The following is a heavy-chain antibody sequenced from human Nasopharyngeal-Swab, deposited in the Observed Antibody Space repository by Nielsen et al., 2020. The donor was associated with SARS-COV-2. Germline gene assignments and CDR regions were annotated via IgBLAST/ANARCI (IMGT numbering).Heavy chain of an antibody. J-gene: IGHJ3*02. V-gene: IGHV4-34*01. CDR1: GGSFSGYY. D-gene: IGHD5-12*01. Sequence: SETLSLTCAVYGGSFSGYYWSWIRQPPGKGLEWIGEINHSGSTNYNPSLKSRVTIPVDTSKNQFSLKLSSVTAADTAVYYCARWPEGGYDSAFDIWGQGTMVTVSS. CDR2: INHSGST. CDR3: ARWPEGGYDSAFDI.